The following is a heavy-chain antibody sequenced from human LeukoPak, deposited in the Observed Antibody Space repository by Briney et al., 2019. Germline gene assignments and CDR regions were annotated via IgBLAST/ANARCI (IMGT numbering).Heavy chain of an antibody. D-gene: IGHD6-6*01. Sequence: PSETLSLTCTVSGGSISSSSYYWGWIRQPPGEGLEWIGYIYYSGSTNYNPSLKSRVTISVDTSKNQFSLKLSSVTAADTAVYYCAREGKYSSSFDYWGQGTLVTVSS. J-gene: IGHJ4*02. V-gene: IGHV4-61*01. CDR2: IYYSGST. CDR3: AREGKYSSSFDY. CDR1: GGSISSSSYY.